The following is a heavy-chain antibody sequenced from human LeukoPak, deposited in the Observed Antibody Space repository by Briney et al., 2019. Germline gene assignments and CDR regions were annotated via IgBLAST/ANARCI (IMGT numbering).Heavy chain of an antibody. V-gene: IGHV3-64D*09. CDR2: ISSDGGST. D-gene: IGHD4-11*01. CDR3: VKGRGVITTVTAHYFDY. CDR1: GFTFSYYA. J-gene: IGHJ4*02. Sequence: GGSLRLSCSASGFTFSYYAMHWVRQAPGKGLEYVSGISSDGGSTYYADSVKGRFTISRDNSKNTLYLQMSSLRPEDTAVFYCVKGRGVITTVTAHYFDYWGQGTLVTVSS.